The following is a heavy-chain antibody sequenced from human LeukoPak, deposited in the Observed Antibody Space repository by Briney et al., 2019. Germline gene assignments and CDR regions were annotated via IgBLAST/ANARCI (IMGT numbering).Heavy chain of an antibody. J-gene: IGHJ6*02. Sequence: PGGSLRLSCAASGFTFSSYGMHWVRQAPGKGLEWVAVISYDGSNKYYADSVKGRFTISRDNSKNTLYLQVNSLRAEDTAVYYCARGGPGIDVWGQGTTVTVSS. D-gene: IGHD3-16*01. CDR1: GFTFSSYG. CDR2: ISYDGSNK. V-gene: IGHV3-30*03. CDR3: ARGGPGIDV.